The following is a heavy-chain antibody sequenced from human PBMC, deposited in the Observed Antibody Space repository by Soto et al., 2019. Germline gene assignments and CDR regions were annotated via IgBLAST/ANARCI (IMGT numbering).Heavy chain of an antibody. CDR1: GGSTSSGDYY. J-gene: IGHJ6*02. D-gene: IGHD4-17*01. CDR3: ARSLRWRQNGMDV. CDR2: IYYSGST. Sequence: PSETLSLTCTVSGGSTSSGDYYWSWIRQPPGKGLEWIGYIYYSGSTYYNPSLKSRVTISVDTSKNQFSLKLSSVTAADTAVYYCARSLRWRQNGMDVWGQGTTVTVSS. V-gene: IGHV4-30-4*02.